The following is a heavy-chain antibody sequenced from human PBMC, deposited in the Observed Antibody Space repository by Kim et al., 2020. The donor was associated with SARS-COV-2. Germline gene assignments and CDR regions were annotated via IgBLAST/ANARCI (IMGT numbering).Heavy chain of an antibody. D-gene: IGHD3-22*01. CDR3: ARDLHYYDSSGYPDAFDI. Sequence: LSLTCAASGFTFSSYEMNWVRQAPGKGLEWVSYISSSGSTIYYADSVKGRFTISRDNAKNSLYLQMNSLRAEDTAVYYCARDLHYYDSSGYPDAFDIWGQGTMVTVSS. CDR2: ISSSGSTI. V-gene: IGHV3-48*03. CDR1: GFTFSSYE. J-gene: IGHJ3*02.